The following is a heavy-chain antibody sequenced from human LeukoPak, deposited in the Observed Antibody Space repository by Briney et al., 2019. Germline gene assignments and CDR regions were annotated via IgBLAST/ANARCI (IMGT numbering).Heavy chain of an antibody. Sequence: SETLSLTCTAACDSISSSSYYWRWIRQPPGKGLEWIGPIYYSRSTYYNPSLRSRLTISLDTSKNQFSLTLSSVTAADTAVYYCARLQYYYDSNGYYSLYYFDYWGQGTVVTVSS. CDR3: ARLQYYYDSNGYYSLYYFDY. D-gene: IGHD3-22*01. CDR2: IYYSRST. CDR1: CDSISSSSYY. V-gene: IGHV4-39*01. J-gene: IGHJ4*02.